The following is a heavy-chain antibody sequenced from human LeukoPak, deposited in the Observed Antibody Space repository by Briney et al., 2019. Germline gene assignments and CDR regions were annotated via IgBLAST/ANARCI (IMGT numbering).Heavy chain of an antibody. CDR1: GGSISGYY. J-gene: IGHJ4*02. CDR2: IYTSGST. Sequence: PSETLSLTCTVSGGSISGYYWSWIRQPAGKGLEWIGRIYTSGSTNYNPSLKSRVTISVDTSKNQFSLKLSSVTAADTAVYYCARGPNYGGNSKDFDYWGQGTLVTVSS. D-gene: IGHD4-23*01. CDR3: ARGPNYGGNSKDFDY. V-gene: IGHV4-4*07.